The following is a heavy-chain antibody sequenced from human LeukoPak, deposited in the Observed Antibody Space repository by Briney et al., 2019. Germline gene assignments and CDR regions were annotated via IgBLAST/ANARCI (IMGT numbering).Heavy chain of an antibody. J-gene: IGHJ6*03. CDR3: ARGGTTIFGVVDYYMDA. CDR1: GGSISSYY. V-gene: IGHV4-59*08. D-gene: IGHD3-3*01. Sequence: PSETLSLTCTVAGGSISSYYWSWIRQPPGKGLEWRGYIYYSGSTNYNPSLKSRVTISVDTSKNQFSLKLSSVTAADTAVYYCARGGTTIFGVVDYYMDAWGKGTTVTVSS. CDR2: IYYSGST.